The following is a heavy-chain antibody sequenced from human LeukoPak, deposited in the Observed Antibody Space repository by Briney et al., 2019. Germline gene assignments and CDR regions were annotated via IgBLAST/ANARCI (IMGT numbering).Heavy chain of an antibody. CDR1: GYTFTGYY. J-gene: IGHJ4*02. CDR3: ARDLTARTTLDY. Sequence: ASVKVSCKASGYTFTGYYMHWVRQAPGQGLEWMGWINPNSGGTNYAQKFQGRVTMTRDTSISTAYMELSRLRSDDTAVYYCARDLTARTTLDYWGQGTLVTVSS. V-gene: IGHV1-2*02. D-gene: IGHD1-1*01. CDR2: INPNSGGT.